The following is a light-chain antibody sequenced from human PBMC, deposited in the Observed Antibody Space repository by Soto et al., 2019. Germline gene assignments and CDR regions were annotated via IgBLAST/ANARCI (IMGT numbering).Light chain of an antibody. CDR3: QQYNSYSPT. J-gene: IGKJ1*01. CDR1: QSISSW. Sequence: DIQMTQSPSTLSASVGDRVTITCRASQSISSWLAWYQQKPGKAPKLLIYDASSLESVVPSRFSGSGSGTEFALTISSLQPDDFAPYYCQQYNSYSPTFGQGTKVEIK. V-gene: IGKV1-5*01. CDR2: DAS.